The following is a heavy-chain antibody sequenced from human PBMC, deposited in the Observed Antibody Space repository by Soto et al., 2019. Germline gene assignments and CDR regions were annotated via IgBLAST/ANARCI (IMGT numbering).Heavy chain of an antibody. CDR3: TRDLGFVMDV. CDR2: IYDNGIT. J-gene: IGHJ6*02. Sequence: QVPLQESGPGLVKPSQTLSLTCNVSGGSISGGRYYWNWIRQHPGKALEWIGNIYDNGITYYNPSLKSRVIISEYTTKNTFSLRLSSGAAAETAVNYCTRDLGFVMDVRGQGTTINVSS. CDR1: GGSISGGRYY. V-gene: IGHV4-31*03.